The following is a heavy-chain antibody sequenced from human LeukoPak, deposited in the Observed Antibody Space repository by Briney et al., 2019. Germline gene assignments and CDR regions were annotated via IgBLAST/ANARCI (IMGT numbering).Heavy chain of an antibody. J-gene: IGHJ4*02. D-gene: IGHD3-10*01. Sequence: GGSLRLSCAASGFTFSSYWMSWVRQAPGEGLEWVANIKQDGSEKYYVDSVKGRFTISRDNAKNSLYLQMNSLRAEDTAVYYCARATKVRGVIITLDYWGQGPLVTVSS. CDR3: ARATKVRGVIITLDY. V-gene: IGHV3-7*01. CDR2: IKQDGSEK. CDR1: GFTFSSYW.